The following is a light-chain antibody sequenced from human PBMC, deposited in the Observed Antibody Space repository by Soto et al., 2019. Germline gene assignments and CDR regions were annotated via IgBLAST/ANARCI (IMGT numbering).Light chain of an antibody. Sequence: DIQMTQSPSSVSASVGDRVTITCRSRQGINNWLAWYQQKPGKAPKLLIYTTSSLPSGVPSRFSGSGSGTAFSLTISSLQPEDSAAYYCQQANSFPLTFGGGTKVEIK. CDR1: QGINNW. J-gene: IGKJ4*01. CDR2: TTS. CDR3: QQANSFPLT. V-gene: IGKV1D-12*01.